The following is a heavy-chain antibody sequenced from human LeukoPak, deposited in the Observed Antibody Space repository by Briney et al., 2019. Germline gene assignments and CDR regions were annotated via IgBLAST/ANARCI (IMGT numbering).Heavy chain of an antibody. D-gene: IGHD3-9*01. CDR1: GVTFSTYS. Sequence: PGGSLRLSCASSGVTFSTYSMNRVRPAPGKGLAWVSYISSSGSSIYHADSVKGRFTISRDNAKNSLYLQMNSLRDEDATVYECARSRYNDTLTIDNWGRGILVSVSS. V-gene: IGHV3-48*02. CDR3: ARSRYNDTLTIDN. J-gene: IGHJ4*02. CDR2: ISSSGSSI.